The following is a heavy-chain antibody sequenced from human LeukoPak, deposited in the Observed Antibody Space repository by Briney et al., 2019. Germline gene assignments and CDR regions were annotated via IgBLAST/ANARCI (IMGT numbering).Heavy chain of an antibody. CDR3: ERVGYSSSWRTDY. D-gene: IGHD6-13*01. CDR1: GGSFSGYY. V-gene: IGHV4-34*01. J-gene: IGHJ4*02. Sequence: KPSETLSLTCAVYGGSFSGYYWSWIRQPPGKGLEWIGEINHSGSTNYNPSLKSRVTISVDTSKNQFSLKLSSVTAADTAVYYCERVGYSSSWRTDYWGQGTLVTVSS. CDR2: INHSGST.